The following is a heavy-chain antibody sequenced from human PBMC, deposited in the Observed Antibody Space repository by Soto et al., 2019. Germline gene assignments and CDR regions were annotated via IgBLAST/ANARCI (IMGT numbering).Heavy chain of an antibody. J-gene: IGHJ4*02. V-gene: IGHV3-30*18. CDR3: AKDPFGGDFSYYFDY. D-gene: IGHD3-16*01. CDR1: GFTFSSYG. CDR2: ISYDGSNK. Sequence: QVQLVESGGGVVQPGRSLRLSCAASGFTFSSYGMHWVRQAPGKGLEWVAVISYDGSNKYYADSVKGRFTISRDNSKNTLYLQMNSLRAEDTAVYYCAKDPFGGDFSYYFDYWGQGTLVTVSS.